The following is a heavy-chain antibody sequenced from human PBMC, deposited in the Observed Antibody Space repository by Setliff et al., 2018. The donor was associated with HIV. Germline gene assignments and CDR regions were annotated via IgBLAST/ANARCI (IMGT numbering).Heavy chain of an antibody. CDR2: INHSGST. CDR3: ARDPSIGYYYDSSGSYFDY. Sequence: SETLSLTCAVYGGSFSDYYWSWIRQPPGKGLEWIGEINHSGSTDYNSSLKSRVTISVDTSKNQFSLKLSSVTAAATAVYYCARDPSIGYYYDSSGSYFDYWGQGTLVTVSS. J-gene: IGHJ4*02. V-gene: IGHV4-34*01. CDR1: GGSFSDYY. D-gene: IGHD3-22*01.